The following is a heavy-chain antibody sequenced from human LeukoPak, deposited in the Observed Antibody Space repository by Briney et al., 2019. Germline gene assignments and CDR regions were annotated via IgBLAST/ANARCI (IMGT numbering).Heavy chain of an antibody. J-gene: IGHJ4*02. V-gene: IGHV1-2*02. D-gene: IGHD6-6*01. CDR1: GYTFTDYY. CDR3: ARGHSTSSSFDY. Sequence: GASVTVSCKASGYTFTDYYMHWVRQAPGQGLEWMGWINPNSGGTNYAQKFQGRVTMTRDTSITTAYMELSRLISDDTAVYYCARGHSTSSSFDYWGQGTLVTVSS. CDR2: INPNSGGT.